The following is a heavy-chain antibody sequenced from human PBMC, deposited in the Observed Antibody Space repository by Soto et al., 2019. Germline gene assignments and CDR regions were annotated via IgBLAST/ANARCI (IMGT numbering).Heavy chain of an antibody. CDR2: MNPNSGNT. Sequence: QVQLVQSGAEVKKPGASVKVSCKASGYTFTSYDINWVRQATGQGLEWMGWMNPNSGNTGYAQKFQGRVTMTRNTSISTAYMELSSLRSEDTAVYYCARDRNYDYIWGSYRLYYFDYWGQGTLVTVSS. D-gene: IGHD3-16*02. CDR3: ARDRNYDYIWGSYRLYYFDY. CDR1: GYTFTSYD. V-gene: IGHV1-8*01. J-gene: IGHJ4*02.